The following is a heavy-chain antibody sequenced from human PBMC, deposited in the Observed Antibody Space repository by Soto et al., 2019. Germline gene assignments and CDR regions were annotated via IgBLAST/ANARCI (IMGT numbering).Heavy chain of an antibody. Sequence: SLRLSCVGSGFTFSSYGMHWVRQAPGKGLEWVADISYDGSNKYYAESVKGRFTISRDNSKNTLYLQMNSLRAEDTAVYSCAKDTGDWYIDYWGQGTLVTVSS. CDR3: AKDTGDWYIDY. J-gene: IGHJ4*02. CDR1: GFTFSSYG. CDR2: ISYDGSNK. D-gene: IGHD2-21*02. V-gene: IGHV3-30*18.